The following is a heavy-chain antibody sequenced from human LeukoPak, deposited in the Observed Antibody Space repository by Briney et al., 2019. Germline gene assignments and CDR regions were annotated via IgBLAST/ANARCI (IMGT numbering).Heavy chain of an antibody. CDR2: MNPNSGNT. CDR3: ARGVGYCSGGSCYYTTVYNWFDP. D-gene: IGHD2-15*01. Sequence: ASVKVSCKASGYTFTSYDINWVQQATGQGLEWMGWMNPNSGNTGYAQKFQGRVTMTRNTSISTAYMELSSLRSEDTAVYYCARGVGYCSGGSCYYTTVYNWFDPWGQGTLVTVSS. V-gene: IGHV1-8*01. CDR1: GYTFTSYD. J-gene: IGHJ5*02.